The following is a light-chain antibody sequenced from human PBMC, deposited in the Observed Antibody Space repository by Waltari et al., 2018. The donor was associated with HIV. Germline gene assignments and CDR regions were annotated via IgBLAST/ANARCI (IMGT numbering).Light chain of an antibody. J-gene: IGKJ3*01. CDR3: QQYYSSPWN. CDR2: WAS. Sequence: DIVMTQSPDSLAVSLGERATINCKSSQSFLYSSNNSNHLAWYQQKPGQPPRLLIYWASTRESGVPDRFSGSGSGTDFTLTISSLQAEDVAVYYCQQYYSSPWNFGPGTKVDIK. CDR1: QSFLYSSNNSNH. V-gene: IGKV4-1*01.